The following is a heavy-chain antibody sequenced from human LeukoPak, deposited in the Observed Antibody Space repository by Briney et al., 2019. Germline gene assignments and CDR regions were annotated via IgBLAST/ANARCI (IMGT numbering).Heavy chain of an antibody. J-gene: IGHJ6*03. V-gene: IGHV4-30-2*01. CDR1: GGSISSGSYY. D-gene: IGHD3-3*01. Sequence: PSQTLSLTCTVSGGSISSGSYYWSWIRQPAGKGLEWIGYIYHSGSTYYNPSLKSRVTISVDRSKNQFSLKLTSVTAADTAVYYCASSPEWSPYYYYYMDVWGKGTTVTVSS. CDR3: ASSPEWSPYYYYYMDV. CDR2: IYHSGST.